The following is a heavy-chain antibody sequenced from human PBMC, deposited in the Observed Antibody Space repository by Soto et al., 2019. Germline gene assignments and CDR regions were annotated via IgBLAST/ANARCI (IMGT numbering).Heavy chain of an antibody. CDR2: ISGSGGST. CDR3: AKHNYDILTGYYERAPRPLDDAFDI. D-gene: IGHD3-9*01. Sequence: GGSLRLSCAASGFTFSSYAMSWVRQAPGKGLEWVSAISGSGGSTYYADSVKGRFTISRDNSKNTLYLQMNSLRAEDTAVYYCAKHNYDILTGYYERAPRPLDDAFDIWGQGTMVTVS. CDR1: GFTFSSYA. V-gene: IGHV3-23*01. J-gene: IGHJ3*02.